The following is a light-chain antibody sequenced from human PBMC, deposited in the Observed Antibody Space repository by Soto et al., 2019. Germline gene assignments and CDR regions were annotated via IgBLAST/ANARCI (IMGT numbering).Light chain of an antibody. Sequence: QSVLTQPASVSGSPGQSITISCTGTSSDLGANNYVSWYHFHPGKAPKLMVFDVSNRPSGVSNRFSGSKSGNTASLSISGLQAEDEADYYCCSFTSTTRYVFGTGTKLTVL. CDR3: CSFTSTTRYV. CDR1: SSDLGANNY. V-gene: IGLV2-14*03. J-gene: IGLJ1*01. CDR2: DVS.